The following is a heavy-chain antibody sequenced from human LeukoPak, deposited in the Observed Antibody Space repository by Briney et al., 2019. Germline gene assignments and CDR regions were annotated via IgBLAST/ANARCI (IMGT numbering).Heavy chain of an antibody. CDR1: GFTFSSYW. CDR3: ARASAYRIAVAPTDY. D-gene: IGHD6-19*01. V-gene: IGHV3-30*03. Sequence: GGSLRLSCAASGFTFSSYWMSWVRQAPGKGLEWVAVISYDGSNKYYADSVKGRFTISRDNSKNTLYLQMNSLRAEDTAVYYCARASAYRIAVAPTDYWGQGTLVTVSS. J-gene: IGHJ4*02. CDR2: ISYDGSNK.